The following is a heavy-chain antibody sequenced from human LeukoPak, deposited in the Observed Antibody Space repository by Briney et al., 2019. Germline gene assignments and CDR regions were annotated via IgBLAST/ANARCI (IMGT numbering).Heavy chain of an antibody. J-gene: IGHJ4*02. CDR1: GFTFNNAW. D-gene: IGHD6-13*01. Sequence: PGGSLRLSCAASGFTFNNAWMSWVRQAPGKGLEWVGRIKSKTNGGTTDYAAPVQGRFIISRDDSKNTVYLQMKSLKIEDTAVYYCTTEVWAAVGLNDYWGQGTLVTVSS. CDR3: TTEVWAAVGLNDY. CDR2: IKSKTNGGTT. V-gene: IGHV3-15*01.